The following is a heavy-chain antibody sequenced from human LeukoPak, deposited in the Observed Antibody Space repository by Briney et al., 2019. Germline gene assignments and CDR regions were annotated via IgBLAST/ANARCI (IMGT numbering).Heavy chain of an antibody. V-gene: IGHV3-48*03. CDR3: AELGITMIGGV. D-gene: IGHD3-10*02. CDR2: ISSSGSTI. Sequence: GGFLRLSCAASGFTFSSYEMNWVRQAPGKGLEWVSYISSSGSTIYYADSVKGRFTISRDNAKNSLYLQMNSLRAEDTAVYYCAELGITMIGGVWGKGTTATISS. CDR1: GFTFSSYE. J-gene: IGHJ6*04.